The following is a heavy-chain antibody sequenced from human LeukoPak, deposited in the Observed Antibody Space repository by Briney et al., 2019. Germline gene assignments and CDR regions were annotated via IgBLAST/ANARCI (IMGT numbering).Heavy chain of an antibody. Sequence: GGSLRLSCAASGFTFSSYAMSWVRQAPGKGLEWVSAISGSGGSTTYADSVKGRFTVSRDNARNTLYLQMNSLRTEDTAVYYCARDFGGSYVGWVDPWGQGTLVTVSS. D-gene: IGHD1-26*01. CDR1: GFTFSSYA. CDR2: ISGSGGST. CDR3: ARDFGGSYVGWVDP. V-gene: IGHV3-23*01. J-gene: IGHJ5*02.